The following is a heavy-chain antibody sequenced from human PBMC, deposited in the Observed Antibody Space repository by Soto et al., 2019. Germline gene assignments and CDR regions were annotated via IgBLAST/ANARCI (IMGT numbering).Heavy chain of an antibody. J-gene: IGHJ4*02. V-gene: IGHV4-39*01. CDR1: GGSISSSSYY. CDR3: ARRLGAAAAGTSGVSLYYFDY. D-gene: IGHD6-13*01. CDR2: IYYSGST. Sequence: SETLSLTCTVSGGSISSSSYYWGWIRQPPGKGLEWIGSIYYSGSTYYNPSLKSRVTISVDTSKNQFSLKLSSVTAADTAVYYCARRLGAAAAGTSGVSLYYFDYWGQGTLVTVSS.